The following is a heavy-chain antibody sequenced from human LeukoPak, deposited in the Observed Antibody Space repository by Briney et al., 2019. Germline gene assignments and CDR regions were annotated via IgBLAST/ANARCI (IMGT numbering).Heavy chain of an antibody. Sequence: GGSLRLSCAASGFTFSNYWMSWVRQAPGKGLEWVANIKQDGSEKYYVDSVKGRFTISRDNAKNSLYLQMNSLRAEDTAVYYCARDKIVGATHFDYWGQGTLVTVSS. CDR3: ARDKIVGATHFDY. CDR2: IKQDGSEK. V-gene: IGHV3-7*01. J-gene: IGHJ4*02. CDR1: GFTFSNYW. D-gene: IGHD1-26*01.